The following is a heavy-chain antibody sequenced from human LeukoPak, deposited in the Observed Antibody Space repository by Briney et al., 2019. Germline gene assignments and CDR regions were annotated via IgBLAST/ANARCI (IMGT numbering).Heavy chain of an antibody. J-gene: IGHJ3*02. CDR1: GGSISSYY. Sequence: SETLSLTCTVSGGSISSYYWSWIRQPPGKGLEWIGYIYTSGSTNYNPSLKSRVTISVDTSKNQFSLKLSSVTAADTAVYYCARLRCTSCPYDAFDIWGQGTMVTVSS. D-gene: IGHD2-2*01. V-gene: IGHV4-4*09. CDR2: IYTSGST. CDR3: ARLRCTSCPYDAFDI.